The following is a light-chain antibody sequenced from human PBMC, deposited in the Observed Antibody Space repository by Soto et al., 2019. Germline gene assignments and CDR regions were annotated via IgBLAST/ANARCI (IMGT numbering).Light chain of an antibody. CDR1: QSVSSSY. CDR3: QQNGSSLFT. CDR2: GAS. V-gene: IGKV3-20*01. J-gene: IGKJ3*01. Sequence: EIVLTQSPGTLSLSPGERATLSCRASQSVSSSYLAWYQQKPGQPPRLLIYGASSRATGIPDRFSGSESGTDFTLTISSLEPEDFAVYYCQQNGSSLFTFGPGTKLDIK.